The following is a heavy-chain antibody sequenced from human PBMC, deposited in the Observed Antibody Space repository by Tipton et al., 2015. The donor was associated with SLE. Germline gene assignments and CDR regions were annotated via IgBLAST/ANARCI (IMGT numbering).Heavy chain of an antibody. CDR3: AREKGVVIMGY. J-gene: IGHJ4*02. D-gene: IGHD3-3*01. CDR2: INPKSGGT. V-gene: IGHV1-2*06. CDR1: GYTFTSYA. Sequence: QLVQSGPEVKKPGASVKVSCKASGYTFTSYAMHWVRQAPGQRLEWMGRINPKSGGTNYAQKFQGRVTMTRDTSISTAYMELSRLRSDDTAVYYCAREKGVVIMGYWGQGTLVTVSS.